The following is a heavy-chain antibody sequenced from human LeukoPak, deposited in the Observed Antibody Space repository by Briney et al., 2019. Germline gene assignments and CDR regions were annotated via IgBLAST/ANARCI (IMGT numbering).Heavy chain of an antibody. V-gene: IGHV3-30-3*01. D-gene: IGHD1-7*01. J-gene: IGHJ4*02. CDR3: ARDYWWDYDY. CDR2: ISKDGSDK. Sequence: GGSLRLSCAASGFTFSDYAVHWVRQAPGKGLEWVAVISKDGSDKYYPGSVRGRFTISRDNSKNTIYLQMDSLRAEDTAIYYCARDYWWDYDYWGQGTLVTVSS. CDR1: GFTFSDYA.